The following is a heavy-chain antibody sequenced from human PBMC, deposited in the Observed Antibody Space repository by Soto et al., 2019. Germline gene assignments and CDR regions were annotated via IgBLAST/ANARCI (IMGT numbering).Heavy chain of an antibody. CDR1: GFTVSRNY. V-gene: IGHV3-66*01. CDR2: IYSGGST. J-gene: IGHJ4*02. CDR3: ARWTSSSRFDY. D-gene: IGHD6-6*01. Sequence: EVQLVESGGGLVQPGGSLRLSCAASGFTVSRNYMSWVRQAPGKGLEWVSVIYSGGSTYYADSVKGRFTISRDNSKNTLYLQMNSLRAEDTAVYSCARWTSSSRFDYWGQGTLVTVSS.